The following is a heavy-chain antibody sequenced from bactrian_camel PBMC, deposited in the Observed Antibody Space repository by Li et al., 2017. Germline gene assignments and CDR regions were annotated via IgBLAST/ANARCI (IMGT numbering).Heavy chain of an antibody. CDR3: ATDSARHGLGTCADHGYSHLFSI. J-gene: IGHJ4*01. Sequence: VQLVESGGGSVQPGGSLRLSCGASGHTYSSNCMGWFRQAPGKEREGVAFVYFGGGSTYYADSVKGRFTISQDNAKNTVYLQMNSLKLDDTAMYYCATDSARHGLGTCADHGYSHLFSIWGQGTQVTVS. D-gene: IGHD5*01. CDR2: VYFGGGST. CDR1: GHTYSSNC. V-gene: IGHV3S40*01.